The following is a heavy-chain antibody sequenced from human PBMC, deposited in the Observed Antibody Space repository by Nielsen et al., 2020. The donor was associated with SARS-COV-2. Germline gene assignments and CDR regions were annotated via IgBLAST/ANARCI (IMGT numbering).Heavy chain of an antibody. CDR1: GGSVSSGSYY. J-gene: IGHJ6*02. V-gene: IGHV4-39*01. CDR3: ARGASLLRFLEWNYYGMDV. Sequence: SETLSLTCTVSGGSVSSGSYYWGWIRQPPGKGLEWIGSIYYSGSTYYNPSLKSRVTISVDTSKNQFSLKLSSVTAADTAVYYCARGASLLRFLEWNYYGMDVWGQGTTVTVSS. CDR2: IYYSGST. D-gene: IGHD3-3*01.